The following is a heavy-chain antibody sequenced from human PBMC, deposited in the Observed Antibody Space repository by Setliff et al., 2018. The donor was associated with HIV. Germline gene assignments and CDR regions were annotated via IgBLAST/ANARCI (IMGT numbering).Heavy chain of an antibody. V-gene: IGHV4-4*08. Sequence: SETLSLTCTVSGDSIRRYEGGWIRQPPGKGLEWSGYIYTSGTTDSNPSLKSRVTMSVGTSKNQFSLKLSSVTAADTAVYYCARCYYNFWSGYPLDYMDVWGKGTTVTVSS. J-gene: IGHJ6*03. CDR3: ARCYYNFWSGYPLDYMDV. CDR2: IYTSGTT. D-gene: IGHD3-3*01. CDR1: GDSIRRYE.